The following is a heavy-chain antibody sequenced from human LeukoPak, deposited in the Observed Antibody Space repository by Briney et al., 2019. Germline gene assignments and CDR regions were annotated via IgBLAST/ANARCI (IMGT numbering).Heavy chain of an antibody. V-gene: IGHV3-23*01. CDR3: AKAEISSSWDSFDY. CDR1: GFTFSSYA. J-gene: IGHJ4*02. CDR2: ISGSGGST. D-gene: IGHD6-13*01. Sequence: GGSLRLSCAASGFTFSSYAMSWVRQAPGKGLEWVSAISGSGGSTYYADSVKGRFTISRDNSKNTLYLQMNSLRTEDTAGYYCAKAEISSSWDSFDYWGQGTLVTVSS.